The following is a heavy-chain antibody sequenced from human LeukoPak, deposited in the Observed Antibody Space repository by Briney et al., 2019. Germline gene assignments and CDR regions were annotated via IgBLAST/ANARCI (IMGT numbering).Heavy chain of an antibody. J-gene: IGHJ4*02. CDR3: ARDRHCSGGSCYSQAYFDY. CDR2: VFHSGST. CDR1: GQSMSRGYF. V-gene: IGHV4-38-2*02. Sequence: SETLSLNCTVSGQSMSRGYFWGWIRQPPGKGLEWIGSVFHSGSTHYNPSLKSRVSLSVDTSKNQFSLKLSSVTAADTAVYYCARDRHCSGGSCYSQAYFDYWGQGTLVTVSS. D-gene: IGHD2-15*01.